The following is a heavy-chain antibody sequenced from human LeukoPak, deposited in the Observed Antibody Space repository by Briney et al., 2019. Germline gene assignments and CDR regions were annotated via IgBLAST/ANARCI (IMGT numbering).Heavy chain of an antibody. CDR1: GYTFTGYY. Sequence: GASVKVSCKPSGYTFTGYYIHWVRQAPGQGLECMGWISPDNGGTNYAQKFQGRITMTGDTSISTGYMELSSLTSDDTAIYFCARELGRNAFDVWGQGTLVTVSS. V-gene: IGHV1-2*02. CDR2: ISPDNGGT. D-gene: IGHD3-10*01. CDR3: ARELGRNAFDV. J-gene: IGHJ3*01.